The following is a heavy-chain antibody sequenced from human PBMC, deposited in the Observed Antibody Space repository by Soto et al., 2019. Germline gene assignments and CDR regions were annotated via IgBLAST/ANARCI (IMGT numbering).Heavy chain of an antibody. CDR2: IYDSGST. Sequence: PSETLSLTCTVSGVSISSYYWSWIRQPPGKGLEWIGYIYDSGSTTYNPSLKSRVTISLDTSDNQFSLNLRSVTAADTAVYYCARLTPDYYDSSGYFDYWGQGTQVTVSS. CDR3: ARLTPDYYDSSGYFDY. J-gene: IGHJ4*02. CDR1: GVSISSYY. V-gene: IGHV4-59*08. D-gene: IGHD3-22*01.